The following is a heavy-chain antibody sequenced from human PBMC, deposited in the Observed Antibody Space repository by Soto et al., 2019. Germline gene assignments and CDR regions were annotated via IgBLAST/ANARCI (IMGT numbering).Heavy chain of an antibody. J-gene: IGHJ4*02. Sequence: QVQLQESGPGLVQPSQTLSLTCTVSGDSISSGGYYWNWIRQHPGEGLEWIGYIYYSGSTNYNPSLKSRVTKSIDTSKNQFSLKLRSVTAADTAVYYCGKSTVTTRAPVWGQGTLVTVSS. D-gene: IGHD4-17*01. V-gene: IGHV4-31*03. CDR1: GDSISSGGYY. CDR3: GKSTVTTRAPV. CDR2: IYYSGST.